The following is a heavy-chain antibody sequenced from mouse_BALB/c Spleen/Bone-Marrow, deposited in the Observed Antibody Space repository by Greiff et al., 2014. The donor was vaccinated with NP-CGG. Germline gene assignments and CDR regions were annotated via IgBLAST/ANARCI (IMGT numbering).Heavy chain of an antibody. V-gene: IGHV1-80*01. CDR2: IYPGDGDT. J-gene: IGHJ4*01. CDR3: ARRNGSTYYYAMDY. D-gene: IGHD1-1*01. CDR1: GYAFSNYW. Sequence: QVQLQQSGAELVRPGSSVKISCKASGYAFSNYWMNWVKQRPGQGLEWIGQIYPGDGDTNYNGKFKGKATLTAYKSSSTAYMQLSSLTSEDSAVYFCARRNGSTYYYAMDYWGQGTSVTVSS.